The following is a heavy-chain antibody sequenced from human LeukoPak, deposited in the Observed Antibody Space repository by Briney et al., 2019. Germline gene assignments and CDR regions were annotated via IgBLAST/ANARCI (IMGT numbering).Heavy chain of an antibody. D-gene: IGHD2-15*01. CDR3: ARASGGGYYFDY. CDR2: TSSSSTYI. Sequence: GGSLRLSCAASGFTFSSYSMNWVRQAPGKGLEWVSSTSSSSTYIYYADSVKGRFTISRDNAKNSLYLQTNSLRAEDTAVYYCARASGGGYYFDYWGQGTLVTVSS. V-gene: IGHV3-21*01. CDR1: GFTFSSYS. J-gene: IGHJ4*02.